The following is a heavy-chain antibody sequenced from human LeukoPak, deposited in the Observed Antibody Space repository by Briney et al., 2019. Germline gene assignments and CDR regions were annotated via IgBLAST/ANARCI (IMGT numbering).Heavy chain of an antibody. CDR2: ISGSGGNT. CDR1: GFTFSSYA. J-gene: IGHJ4*02. CDR3: AKSDDSSGYYYGIVY. D-gene: IGHD3-22*01. V-gene: IGHV3-23*01. Sequence: GGSLRLSCAASGFTFSSYAMSWVRQAPGKGLEWVSAISGSGGNTYYADSVKGRFTISRDNSKNTPYLQMNSLRAEDTALYYCAKSDDSSGYYYGIVYWGQGTLVTVSS.